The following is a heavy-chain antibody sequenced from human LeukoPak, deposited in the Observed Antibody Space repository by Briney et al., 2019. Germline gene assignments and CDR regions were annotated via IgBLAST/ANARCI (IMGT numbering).Heavy chain of an antibody. CDR2: IGGSGAGT. D-gene: IGHD6-6*01. J-gene: IGHJ6*03. V-gene: IGHV3-23*01. Sequence: GGSLRLSCAASGFTFSSYAMIWVRQAPGKGLEWVSGIGGSGAGTYYAGTVKGPFTIYRDHCRNMVWLQMNSLSAEDTALYYCAKVRQGYYYYMDVWGKGTTVTVSS. CDR1: GFTFSSYA. CDR3: AKVRQGYYYYMDV.